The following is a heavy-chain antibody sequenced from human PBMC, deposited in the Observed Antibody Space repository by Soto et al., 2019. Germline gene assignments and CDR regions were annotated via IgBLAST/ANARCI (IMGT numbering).Heavy chain of an antibody. Sequence: PGGSLRLSCAASGFTFSSYAMHWVRQAPGKGLEWVAVISYDGSNKYYADSVKGRFTISRDNSKNTLYLQMNSLRAEDTAVYYCARDFFAEWLLSGYYYYGMDVWGQGTTVTSP. CDR3: ARDFFAEWLLSGYYYYGMDV. J-gene: IGHJ6*02. V-gene: IGHV3-30-3*01. CDR1: GFTFSSYA. CDR2: ISYDGSNK. D-gene: IGHD3-3*01.